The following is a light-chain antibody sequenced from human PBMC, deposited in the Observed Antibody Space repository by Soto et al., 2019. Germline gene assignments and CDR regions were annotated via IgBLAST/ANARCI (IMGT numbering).Light chain of an antibody. CDR1: QAIRND. J-gene: IGKJ1*01. CDR2: AAA. Sequence: AIQMTQSPSSLSASVGDRVTITCRSSQAIRNDLVWFQQKPGKAPELLICAAASLQSGVPSRFSGSGSGTDFTLTISSLQPEDFATYYCLQDYNYPRTFGQGTKVDIK. V-gene: IGKV1-6*01. CDR3: LQDYNYPRT.